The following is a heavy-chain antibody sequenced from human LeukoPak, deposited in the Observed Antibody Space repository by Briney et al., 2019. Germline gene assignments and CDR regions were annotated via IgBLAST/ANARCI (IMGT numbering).Heavy chain of an antibody. V-gene: IGHV3-21*01. CDR2: ISSSNSYI. Sequence: IPGGSLRLSCAASGFTFSNDWMSWVRQAPGKGLEWVSSISSSNSYIYYADSVKGRFTISRDNAKNSLYLQMNSLRAEDTAVYYCAKGKIRDFVVVYPGDYWGQGTLVTVSS. D-gene: IGHD2-15*01. CDR3: AKGKIRDFVVVYPGDY. CDR1: GFTFSNDW. J-gene: IGHJ4*02.